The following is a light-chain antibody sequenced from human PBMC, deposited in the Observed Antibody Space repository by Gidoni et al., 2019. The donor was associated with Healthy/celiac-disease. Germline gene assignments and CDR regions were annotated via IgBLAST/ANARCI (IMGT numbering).Light chain of an antibody. Sequence: DIVLTQSPDSLSVSLGERATINCKSSQSVLYSSNNKNYLAWYQQKPGQPPKLLIYWASTRESGVTDRFSGSGSGTDFTLTISSLQAEDVVVYYCQQYYSTPYTFGQGTKLESK. J-gene: IGKJ2*01. CDR1: QSVLYSSNNKNY. CDR3: QQYYSTPYT. V-gene: IGKV4-1*01. CDR2: WAS.